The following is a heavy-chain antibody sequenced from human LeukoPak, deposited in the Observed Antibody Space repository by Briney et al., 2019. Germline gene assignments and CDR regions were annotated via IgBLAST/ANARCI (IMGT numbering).Heavy chain of an antibody. CDR2: IFHSGST. CDR1: SGSISTYY. D-gene: IGHD3-22*01. Sequence: SETLSLTCTVSSGSISTYYWSWIRQSPGKGLEWMGYIFHSGSTTYNPSLSGRLTISVDTSKNQFSLELRSVTAADTAVYYCARQGTSGSYLTGLDVWGQGTTVTVSS. J-gene: IGHJ6*02. V-gene: IGHV4-59*08. CDR3: ARQGTSGSYLTGLDV.